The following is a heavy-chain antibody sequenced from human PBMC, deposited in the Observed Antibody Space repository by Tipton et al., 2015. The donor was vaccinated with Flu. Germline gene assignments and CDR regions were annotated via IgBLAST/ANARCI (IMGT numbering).Heavy chain of an antibody. J-gene: IGHJ6*02. D-gene: IGHD1-26*01. CDR1: GGSISSFY. CDR3: ARDGGIVGVKGGMDV. Sequence: TLSLICTVSGGSISSFYWSWIRQPPGKGLEWIGYIYYSGSTNYNPSLKSRVTISVDTSKNQFSLKLSSVTAADTAVYYCARDGGIVGVKGGMDVWGQGTTVTVSS. CDR2: IYYSGST. V-gene: IGHV4-59*01.